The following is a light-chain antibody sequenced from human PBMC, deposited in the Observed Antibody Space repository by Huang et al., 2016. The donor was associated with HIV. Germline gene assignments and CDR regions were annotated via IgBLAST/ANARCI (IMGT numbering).Light chain of an antibody. CDR1: QAVSSDY. V-gene: IGKV3-20*01. J-gene: IGKJ2*01. CDR2: GAA. Sequence: EVVLTQSPGTLSLSPGEGATLSCRASQAVSSDYFAWYHHKPGQAPRLLIYGAASRAAGIPDRFSGSGSGTDFTLTISRVEPEDFAVYYCQQYGNSASYTFGQGTKLEIK. CDR3: QQYGNSASYT.